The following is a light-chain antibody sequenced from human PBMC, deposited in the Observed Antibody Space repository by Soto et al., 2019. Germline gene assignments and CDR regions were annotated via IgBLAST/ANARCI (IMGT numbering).Light chain of an antibody. CDR1: SSDVGGYNY. V-gene: IGLV2-14*01. Sequence: QSVLTQPASVSGSPGQSITISCTGTSSDVGGYNYVSWYQQHPGKAPKLMIFEVSSRPSGVSYRFSGSKSGNTASLTISGLRAEDEADYYCSSYTSSSTLYVFGSGTKLTVL. CDR3: SSYTSSSTLYV. J-gene: IGLJ1*01. CDR2: EVS.